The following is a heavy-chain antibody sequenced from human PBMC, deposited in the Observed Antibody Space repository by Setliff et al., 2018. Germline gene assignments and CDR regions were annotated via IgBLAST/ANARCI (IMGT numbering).Heavy chain of an antibody. CDR3: ARRRWLQFYYYYGMDV. D-gene: IGHD4-4*01. V-gene: IGHV4-34*01. CDR1: GGSFSGYY. CDR2: INRSGST. Sequence: PSETLSLTCAVYGGSFSGYYWSWIRQPPGKRLEWIGEINRSGSTNYNPSLKSRVTMSVDTSKNQFSLKVNSVTAADTAVYYCARRRWLQFYYYYGMDVWGQGTTVTVSS. J-gene: IGHJ6*02.